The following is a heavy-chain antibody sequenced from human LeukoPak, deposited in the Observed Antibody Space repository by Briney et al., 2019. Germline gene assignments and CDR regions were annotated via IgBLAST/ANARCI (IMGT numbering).Heavy chain of an antibody. CDR3: AKDHDYSNYPDY. D-gene: IGHD4-11*01. CDR1: GFTFSRYA. J-gene: IGHJ4*02. Sequence: GGSLRLSCAASGFTFSRYAMHWVRQAPGKGLEWVAAISYDGSNKYYADSVKSRFTISRDDSKNTLYLQMNSLRAEDTAVYYCAKDHDYSNYPDYWGQGTLVTVSS. CDR2: ISYDGSNK. V-gene: IGHV3-30-3*01.